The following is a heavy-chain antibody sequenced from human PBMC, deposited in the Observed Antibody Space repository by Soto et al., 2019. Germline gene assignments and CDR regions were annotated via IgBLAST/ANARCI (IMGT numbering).Heavy chain of an antibody. CDR1: GGSFSGYY. Sequence: QVQLQQWGAGLLKPSETLSLTCAVYGGSFSGYYWSWIRQPPGKGLEWIGEINHSGSTNYNPSLKSRVTISVDTSKNQCSLKLSSLTAADTAVYYCARGKAQWPTDYWGQGTLVTVSS. D-gene: IGHD6-19*01. CDR3: ARGKAQWPTDY. J-gene: IGHJ4*02. CDR2: INHSGST. V-gene: IGHV4-34*01.